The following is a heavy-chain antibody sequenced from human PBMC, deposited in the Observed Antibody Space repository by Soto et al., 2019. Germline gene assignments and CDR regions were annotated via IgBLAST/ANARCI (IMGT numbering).Heavy chain of an antibody. V-gene: IGHV1-69*08. D-gene: IGHD4-17*01. CDR2: IIPALGTA. Sequence: QDQLVQSGAEVKKPGSSVKVSCKASGGTFSSHTFSWARQAPGQGLEWMGRIIPALGTATYAQKFQGRVTITADESATTVYMELNSLGSEDTAVYYCARPDFGDYWYFDLWGRGTLVTVSS. J-gene: IGHJ2*01. CDR1: GGTFSSHT. CDR3: ARPDFGDYWYFDL.